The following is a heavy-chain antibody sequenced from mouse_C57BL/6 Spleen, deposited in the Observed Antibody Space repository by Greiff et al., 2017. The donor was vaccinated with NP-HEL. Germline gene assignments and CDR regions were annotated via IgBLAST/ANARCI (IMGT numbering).Heavy chain of an antibody. CDR1: GFTFSDYG. CDR3: ARKTGTGYFDY. V-gene: IGHV5-17*01. Sequence: EVKLMESGGGLVKPGGSLKLSCAASGFTFSDYGMHWVRQAPEKGLEWVAYLSSGSSTIYYADTVKGRFTISRDNAKNTLFLQMTSLRSEDTAMYYCARKTGTGYFDYWGQGTTLTVSS. J-gene: IGHJ2*01. CDR2: LSSGSSTI. D-gene: IGHD4-1*01.